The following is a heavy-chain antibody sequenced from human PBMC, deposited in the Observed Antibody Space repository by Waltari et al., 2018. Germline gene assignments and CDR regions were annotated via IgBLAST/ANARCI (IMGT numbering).Heavy chain of an antibody. Sequence: EVQLVESGGGLVQPGGSLRLSCAASGFTFSSYWMHWVRQAPGEGLVWVSRINSDGSSTSYADSVKGRFTISRDNAKNTLYLQMNSLRAEDTAVYYCASVIAVAGFDYWGQGTLVTVSS. J-gene: IGHJ4*02. CDR3: ASVIAVAGFDY. V-gene: IGHV3-74*01. CDR2: INSDGSST. D-gene: IGHD6-19*01. CDR1: GFTFSSYW.